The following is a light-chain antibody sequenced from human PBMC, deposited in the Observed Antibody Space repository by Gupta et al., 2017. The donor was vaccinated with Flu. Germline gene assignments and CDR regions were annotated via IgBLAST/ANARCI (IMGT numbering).Light chain of an antibody. V-gene: IGKV1-39*01. CDR3: QQSDITPWA. CDR2: AAS. Sequence: PSSLSASVGDRVTITCRASQSITTHSNWYQHKPGQAPQLLIYAASTLQSGVPSRFSGSGSGTDFTLTINRLQPEDVATYYCQQSDITPWAFGQGTKVEIK. J-gene: IGKJ1*01. CDR1: QSITTH.